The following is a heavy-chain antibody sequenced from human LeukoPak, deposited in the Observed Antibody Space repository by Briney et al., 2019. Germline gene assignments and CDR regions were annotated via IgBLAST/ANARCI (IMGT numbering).Heavy chain of an antibody. CDR3: AIMHGYYDGTGYWVQ. CDR2: ITTNGGRT. Sequence: GGSLRLSCAASGFTFASYGMSWVRQAPGKGLEWVSFITTNGGRTSYADSVEGRFTISRDNPRNTLYMQMNSLRGEDTAVYYCAIMHGYYDGTGYWVQWGQGTLVTVSS. D-gene: IGHD3-22*01. J-gene: IGHJ1*01. CDR1: GFTFASYG. V-gene: IGHV3-23*01.